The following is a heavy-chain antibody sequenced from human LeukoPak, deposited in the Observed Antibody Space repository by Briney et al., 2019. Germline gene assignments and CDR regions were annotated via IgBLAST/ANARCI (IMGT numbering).Heavy chain of an antibody. CDR3: ARDPRTPLYCSSTSCYKGAWFDP. Sequence: PSETLSLTCTVSGGSISSYYWSSIRQPPGKGLEWIGYIYYSGSTNYNPSLKSRVTISVDTSKNQFSLKLSSVTAADTAVYYCARDPRTPLYCSSTSCYKGAWFDPWGQGTLVTVSS. D-gene: IGHD2-2*02. V-gene: IGHV4-59*01. CDR1: GGSISSYY. J-gene: IGHJ5*02. CDR2: IYYSGST.